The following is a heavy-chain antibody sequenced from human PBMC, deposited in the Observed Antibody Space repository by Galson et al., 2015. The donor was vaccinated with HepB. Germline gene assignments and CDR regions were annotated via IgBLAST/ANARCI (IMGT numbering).Heavy chain of an antibody. Sequence: SLRLSCAASGFTFSSCAMSWVRQAPGKGLEWVSAISGSGGSTYYADSVKGRFTISRDNSKNTLYLQMNSLRAEDTAVYYCAKATADCSSTSCPNDYFDYWGQGTLVTVSS. D-gene: IGHD2-2*01. CDR2: ISGSGGST. J-gene: IGHJ4*02. CDR3: AKATADCSSTSCPNDYFDY. V-gene: IGHV3-23*01. CDR1: GFTFSSCA.